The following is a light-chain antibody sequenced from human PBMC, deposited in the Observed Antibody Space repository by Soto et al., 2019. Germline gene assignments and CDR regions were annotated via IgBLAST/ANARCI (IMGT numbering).Light chain of an antibody. V-gene: IGKV3-20*01. CDR1: QSVSSSY. Sequence: EIVLTQSPGTLSLSPGERATLSCRASQSVSSSYLAWYQQKPGQAPRLLIYGASSRASGIPDRFSGSGSGTDFTLTISRLEPEDFAMYYCPQYGSSPRTFGQGTKVEIK. J-gene: IGKJ1*01. CDR3: PQYGSSPRT. CDR2: GAS.